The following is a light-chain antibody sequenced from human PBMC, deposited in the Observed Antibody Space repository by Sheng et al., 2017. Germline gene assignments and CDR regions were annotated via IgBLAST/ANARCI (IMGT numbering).Light chain of an antibody. Sequence: EIVLTQSPATLSLSPGERATLSCRASQTISTYLAWYQQKPGQAPRLLIYDAVNRPTAIPARFSGSGTGTDFTLTISSLEPEDFAVYYCLQDYNYPYTFGQGTKLETK. CDR3: LQDYNYPYT. CDR2: DAV. CDR1: QTISTY. J-gene: IGKJ2*01. V-gene: IGKV3-11*01.